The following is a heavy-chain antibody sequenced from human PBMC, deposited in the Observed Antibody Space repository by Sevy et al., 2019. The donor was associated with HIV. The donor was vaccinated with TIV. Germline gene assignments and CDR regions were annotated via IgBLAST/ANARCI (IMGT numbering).Heavy chain of an antibody. D-gene: IGHD1-26*01. CDR3: AGENAWGRGYS. V-gene: IGHV4-59*08. CDR2: IYYNGHI. CDR1: GGSITSLY. Sequence: SETLSLTCTVSGGSITSLYWNWIRQPPGKGLEWIANIYYNGHINYNPSLKSRVTLSLEKSTNQFSLRLSSVTAADTAMYYCAGENAWGRGYSWGQGTLVTVSS. J-gene: IGHJ4*02.